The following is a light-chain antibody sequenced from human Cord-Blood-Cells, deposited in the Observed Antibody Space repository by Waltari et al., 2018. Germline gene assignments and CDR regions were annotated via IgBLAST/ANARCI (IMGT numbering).Light chain of an antibody. CDR1: QSISSY. CDR2: AAS. V-gene: IGKV1-39*01. Sequence: DIQMTQSLYSLSASVGNIVTITCRASQSISSYLNWYQQKPGKAPKLLIYAASSLQSGVPSRFSGSGSGTDFTLTISSLQPEDFATYYCQQSYSTLEYTFGQGTKLEIK. J-gene: IGKJ2*01. CDR3: QQSYSTLEYT.